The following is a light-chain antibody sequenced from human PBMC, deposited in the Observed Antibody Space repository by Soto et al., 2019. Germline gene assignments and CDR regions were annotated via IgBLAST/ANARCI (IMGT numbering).Light chain of an antibody. CDR1: QSVSSSY. CDR3: QQYGSSLSVT. CDR2: GAS. V-gene: IGKV3-20*01. Sequence: EIVLTQSPGTLSLSPGERATLSCRASQSVSSSYLAWYQQKPGQTPRLLIYGASSRATGIPDRFSGSGSGTDFILTISRLEPEDFAVYYCQQYGSSLSVTFGGGTKVEIK. J-gene: IGKJ4*01.